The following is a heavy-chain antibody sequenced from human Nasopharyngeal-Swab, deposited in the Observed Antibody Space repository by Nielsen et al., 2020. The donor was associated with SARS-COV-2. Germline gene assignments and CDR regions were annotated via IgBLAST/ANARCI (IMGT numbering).Heavy chain of an antibody. CDR1: GYRFSTYW. J-gene: IGHJ6*02. V-gene: IGHV5-51*01. Sequence: GGSLRLSCKGSGYRFSTYWINWVRQMPGKGLEWMGIIYHGDSDTKYSPSFQGQVSISVDKSINTAYLQWNSLKASDTATYFCAIDYGSGTYGLDVWGQGTRVTVSS. D-gene: IGHD3-10*01. CDR3: AIDYGSGTYGLDV. CDR2: IYHGDSDT.